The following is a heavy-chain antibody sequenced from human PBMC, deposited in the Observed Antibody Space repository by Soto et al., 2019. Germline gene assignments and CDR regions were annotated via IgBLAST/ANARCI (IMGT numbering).Heavy chain of an antibody. J-gene: IGHJ6*02. Sequence: GGSLRLSCAASGFTFSSYAMHWVRQAPGKGLEWVAVISYDGSNKYYAESGKGRFTISRNNSKNTLYLQMNSLRAEDTAVYYCARDPSDYGSGTSYYYYGMDVWGQGTTVTVSS. CDR1: GFTFSSYA. CDR2: ISYDGSNK. D-gene: IGHD3-10*01. V-gene: IGHV3-30-3*01. CDR3: ARDPSDYGSGTSYYYYGMDV.